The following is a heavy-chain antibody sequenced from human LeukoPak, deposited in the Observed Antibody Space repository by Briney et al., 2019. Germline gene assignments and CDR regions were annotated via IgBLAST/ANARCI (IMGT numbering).Heavy chain of an antibody. Sequence: PGGSLRLSCAASGFTVSSNYMSWVRQAPGKGLEWVSVIYSGGSTNYADSVKGRFTISRDNSKNTLYLQMNSLRAEDTAVYYCASEVRFHLDYWGQGTLVTVSS. D-gene: IGHD3-10*01. CDR3: ASEVRFHLDY. J-gene: IGHJ4*02. CDR2: IYSGGST. V-gene: IGHV3-66*01. CDR1: GFTVSSNY.